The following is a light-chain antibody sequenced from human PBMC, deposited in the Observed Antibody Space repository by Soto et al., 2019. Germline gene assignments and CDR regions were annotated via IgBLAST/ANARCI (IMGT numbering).Light chain of an antibody. CDR3: QQYNNWLWT. Sequence: EIVMTQSPATLSVSPGERATLSCRASQNISSNLAWYQQKPGQAPRVLIDGASTRATGIPARFSGSGSGTEFILTISSLQSEDFAVYYCQQYNNWLWTFGQGTKVEIK. CDR2: GAS. CDR1: QNISSN. J-gene: IGKJ1*01. V-gene: IGKV3-15*01.